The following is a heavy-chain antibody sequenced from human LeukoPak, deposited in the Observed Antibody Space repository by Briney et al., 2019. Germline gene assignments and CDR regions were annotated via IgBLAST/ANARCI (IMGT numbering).Heavy chain of an antibody. V-gene: IGHV3-30*18. J-gene: IGHJ4*02. CDR2: ISYDGSNK. Sequence: VISYDGSNKYYADSVKGRFTISRDNSKNTLYLQMNSLRAEDTAVYYCAKGPSAYYYDSSYWGQGTLVTVSS. CDR3: AKGPSAYYYDSSY. D-gene: IGHD3-22*01.